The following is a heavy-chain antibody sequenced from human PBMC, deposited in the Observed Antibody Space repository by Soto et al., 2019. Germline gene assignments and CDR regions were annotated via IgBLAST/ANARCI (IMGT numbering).Heavy chain of an antibody. J-gene: IGHJ3*02. CDR3: ANERGVELLFDAFDI. D-gene: IGHD1-7*01. Sequence: GGSLRLSCAASGFPFSSRAMSWVRQAPGKGLEWVSAISGSGTITYYADSVKGRFTISRDTSKNTLYLQMNSLRADDTAVYYCANERGVELLFDAFDIWGQGTMVTVSS. V-gene: IGHV3-23*01. CDR2: ISGSGTIT. CDR1: GFPFSSRA.